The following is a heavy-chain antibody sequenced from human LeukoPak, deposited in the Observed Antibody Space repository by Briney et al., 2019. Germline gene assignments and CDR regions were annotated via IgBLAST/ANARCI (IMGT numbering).Heavy chain of an antibody. D-gene: IGHD3-10*01. Sequence: SETLSLTCAVYGGSFSGNYWSWIRQPPGKGLEWIGEINHSGSTNYKPSPESRVTISVDRTKNQFSLKLSSVTAADTAVYYCARGREDTWFGESIGLPTTYNWFDPWGQGTLVTVSS. CDR3: ARGREDTWFGESIGLPTTYNWFDP. CDR1: GGSFSGNY. J-gene: IGHJ5*02. V-gene: IGHV4-34*01. CDR2: INHSGST.